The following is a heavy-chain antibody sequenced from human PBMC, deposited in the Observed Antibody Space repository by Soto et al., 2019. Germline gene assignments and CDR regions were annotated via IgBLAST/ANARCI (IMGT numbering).Heavy chain of an antibody. D-gene: IGHD6-13*01. V-gene: IGHV1-69*13. CDR1: GGTFSSYA. Sequence: SVKVSCKASGGTFSSYAISWVRQAPGQGLEWMGGIIPIFGTANYAQKFQGRVTITADESTSTAYMELSSLRSEDTAVYYCARGLYSSSWYYYFDYSGQGTLVTVSS. J-gene: IGHJ4*02. CDR2: IIPIFGTA. CDR3: ARGLYSSSWYYYFDY.